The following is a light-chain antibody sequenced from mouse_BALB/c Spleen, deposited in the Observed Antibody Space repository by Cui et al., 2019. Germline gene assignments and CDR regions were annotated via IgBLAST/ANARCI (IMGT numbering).Light chain of an antibody. CDR3: LQYDEFPWT. J-gene: IGKJ1*01. V-gene: IGKV14-111*01. Sequence: DITVTQFPSHMYASLIERVTITCKAGQDINSYLSWFQQKPGKSPKTLIYRANRLVDGVPSRFSGSGSGQDYSLTISSLEYEDMGIYYCLQYDEFPWTFGGGTKLEIK. CDR2: RAN. CDR1: QDINSY.